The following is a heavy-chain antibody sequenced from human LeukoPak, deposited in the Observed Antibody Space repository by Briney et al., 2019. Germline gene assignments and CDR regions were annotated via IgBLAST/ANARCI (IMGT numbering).Heavy chain of an antibody. V-gene: IGHV1-46*01. Sequence: ASVKVSCKASGYTFTSYYMHWVRQAPGQGLDWMGVISPSGGSTTYAQKFQGRVTLTRDMSTSTDYLELSSLRSEDTAVYYCARGPIVAKISSRRGNWFDPWGQGTLVTVSS. D-gene: IGHD5-12*01. CDR2: ISPSGGST. J-gene: IGHJ5*02. CDR3: ARGPIVAKISSRRGNWFDP. CDR1: GYTFTSYY.